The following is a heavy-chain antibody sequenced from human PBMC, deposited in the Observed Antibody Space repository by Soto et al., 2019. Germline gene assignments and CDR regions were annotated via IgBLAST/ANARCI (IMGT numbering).Heavy chain of an antibody. J-gene: IGHJ3*02. CDR3: ASLVLRFLEWLSGGAFDI. CDR1: GFTFSSYA. D-gene: IGHD3-3*01. Sequence: QVQLVESGGGVVQPGRSLRLSCAASGFTFSSYAMHWVRQAPGKGLEWVAVISYDGSNKYYADSVKGRFTISRDNSKNTLYLQMNSLRAEDTAVYYCASLVLRFLEWLSGGAFDIWGQGTMVTVSS. V-gene: IGHV3-30-3*01. CDR2: ISYDGSNK.